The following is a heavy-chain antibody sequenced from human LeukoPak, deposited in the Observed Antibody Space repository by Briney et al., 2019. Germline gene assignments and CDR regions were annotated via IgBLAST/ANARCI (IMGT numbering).Heavy chain of an antibody. CDR1: RFTFSSYS. CDR2: ISSSGTYI. D-gene: IGHD3-16*01. Sequence: GGSLRLSCAASRFTFSSYSMIWVRQAPGKGLEWVSSISSSGTYIYYADSLKGRFTISRDNAANSLYLQMNSLRAEDTAVYYCARHLLSGDFWGTDYWGQGTLVTVSS. J-gene: IGHJ4*02. CDR3: ARHLLSGDFWGTDY. V-gene: IGHV3-21*01.